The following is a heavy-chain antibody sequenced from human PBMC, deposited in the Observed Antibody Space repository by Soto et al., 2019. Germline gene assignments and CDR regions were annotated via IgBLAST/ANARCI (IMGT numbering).Heavy chain of an antibody. CDR2: IYYLGNT. Sequence: SETLSLTCTVSGGSISSSRCYWGWIRQSPGQGLEWIGSIYYLGNTYYNSSLGNRVLISLDKPRNQFSLRLTSMTAEDTAVYYCVRDEGSSWYDDQLYWGQGTLVTVSS. D-gene: IGHD6-13*01. CDR1: GGSISSSRCY. J-gene: IGHJ4*02. CDR3: VRDEGSSWYDDQLY. V-gene: IGHV4-39*02.